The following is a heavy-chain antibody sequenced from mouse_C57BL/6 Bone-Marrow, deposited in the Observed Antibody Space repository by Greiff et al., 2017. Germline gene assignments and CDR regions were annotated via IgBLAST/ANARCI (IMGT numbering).Heavy chain of an antibody. CDR2: ISSGGSYT. J-gene: IGHJ2*01. Sequence: DVKLQESGGDLVKPGGSLKLSCAASGFTFSSYGMSWVRQTPDKRLEWVATISSGGSYTYYPDSVKGRFTISRGNAKNTLYLQMSSLKSEDTAMYYCASTPHFDYWGQGTTLTVSS. D-gene: IGHD1-1*01. V-gene: IGHV5-6*02. CDR3: ASTPHFDY. CDR1: GFTFSSYG.